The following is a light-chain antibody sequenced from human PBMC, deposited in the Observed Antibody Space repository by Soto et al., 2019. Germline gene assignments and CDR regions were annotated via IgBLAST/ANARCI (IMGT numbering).Light chain of an antibody. CDR3: QQRNVWPPVT. CDR2: DAS. J-gene: IGKJ5*01. CDR1: QSVSSN. V-gene: IGKV3-11*01. Sequence: EIVLTQSPGTLSVSPGERATLSCSASQSVSSNLAWYQQIHGQAPRLLLYDASNRAPGIAARFSGSGSGTDFTLTISSREPEDVAVYYYQQRNVWPPVTFGQGTRLEIK.